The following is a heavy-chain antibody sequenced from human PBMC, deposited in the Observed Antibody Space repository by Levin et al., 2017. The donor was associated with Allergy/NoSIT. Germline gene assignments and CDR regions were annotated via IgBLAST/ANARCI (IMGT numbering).Heavy chain of an antibody. D-gene: IGHD2-15*01. CDR3: VRGACSATSCLDH. J-gene: IGHJ4*02. CDR1: GFNFSPYY. CDR2: ILNDTSIT. Sequence: PGGSLRLSCAASGFNFSPYYMHWVRQAPGKGLAWVSNILNDTSITNYADSVKGRFTISRDNAKNTLYLQMNSLRVEDTAVYYCVRGACSATSCLDHWGQGTLVTVSS. V-gene: IGHV3-74*01.